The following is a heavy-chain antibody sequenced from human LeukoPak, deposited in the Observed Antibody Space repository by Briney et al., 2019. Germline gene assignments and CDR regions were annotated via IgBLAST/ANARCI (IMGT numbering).Heavy chain of an antibody. V-gene: IGHV4-38-2*02. J-gene: IGHJ6*04. CDR2: IYHSGST. D-gene: IGHD3-3*01. CDR1: GYSISSGYY. Sequence: PSETLSLTCTVSGYSISSGYYWGWIRQPPGKGLEWIGSIYHSGSTYYNPSLKSRVTISVDTSKNQFSLKLSSVTAADTAVYYCARDPRITIFGVVIEEMDVWGKGTTVTVSS. CDR3: ARDPRITIFGVVIEEMDV.